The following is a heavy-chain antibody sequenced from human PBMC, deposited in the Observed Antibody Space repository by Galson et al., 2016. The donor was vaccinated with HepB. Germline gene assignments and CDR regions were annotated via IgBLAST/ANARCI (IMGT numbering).Heavy chain of an antibody. V-gene: IGHV4-59*01. Sequence: SETLSLTCTVSGGSMRNYHWSWIRQPPGKGPECIGYMYYSGSPKYNPSLKSRVTMLVETSKNQLYLKLTSVTAADTAVYYCARDRGIAAVGDDPFEIWGQGTMVTVSS. CDR1: GGSMRNYH. CDR3: ARDRGIAAVGDDPFEI. CDR2: MYYSGSP. D-gene: IGHD6-13*01. J-gene: IGHJ3*02.